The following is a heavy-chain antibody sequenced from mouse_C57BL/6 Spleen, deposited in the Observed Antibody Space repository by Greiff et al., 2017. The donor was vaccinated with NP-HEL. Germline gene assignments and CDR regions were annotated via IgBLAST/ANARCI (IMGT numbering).Heavy chain of an antibody. CDR2: IDPSDSYT. D-gene: IGHD1-1*01. CDR3: ARRDYGSSYGWYFDV. J-gene: IGHJ1*03. CDR1: GYTFTSYW. Sequence: QVQLQQPGAELVKPGASVKLSCKASGYTFTSYWMQWVKQRPGQGLEWIGEIDPSDSYTNYNQKFKGKATLTVDTSSSTAYMQLSSLTSEDSAVYYCARRDYGSSYGWYFDVWGTGTTVTVSS. V-gene: IGHV1-50*01.